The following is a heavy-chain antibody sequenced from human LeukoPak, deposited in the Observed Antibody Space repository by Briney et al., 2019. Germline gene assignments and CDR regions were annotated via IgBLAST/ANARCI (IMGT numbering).Heavy chain of an antibody. V-gene: IGHV1-69*04. CDR1: GGTFSSYA. CDR2: IIPILGIV. J-gene: IGHJ4*02. CDR3: ARMDSSGYFDY. D-gene: IGHD3-22*01. Sequence: RAASVKVSCKASGGTFSSYAISWVRQAPGQGLEWMGRIIPILGIVNYAQKFQGRVTITADKSTSTAYMELSSLRSEDTAVYYCARMDSSGYFDYWGQGTLVTVSS.